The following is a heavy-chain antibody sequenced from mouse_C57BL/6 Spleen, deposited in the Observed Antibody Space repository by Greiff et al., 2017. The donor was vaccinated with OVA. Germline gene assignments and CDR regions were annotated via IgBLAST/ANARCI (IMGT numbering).Heavy chain of an antibody. CDR3: ARWGLLRNAMDC. V-gene: IGHV1-18*01. CDR1: GYTFTDYN. CDR2: INPNNGGT. D-gene: IGHD1-1*01. J-gene: IGHJ4*01. Sequence: VHVKQSGPELVKPGASVKIPCKASGYTFTDYNMDWVKQSHGKSLEWIGDINPNNGGTNYNQKFKGKATLTVDKSSSTAYMEHRSLTSEDTAVYYCARWGLLRNAMDCWGQGTTVTVSS.